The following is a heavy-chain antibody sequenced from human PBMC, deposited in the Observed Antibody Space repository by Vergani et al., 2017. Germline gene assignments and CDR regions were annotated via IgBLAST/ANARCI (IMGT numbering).Heavy chain of an antibody. CDR1: GFTFSSYA. J-gene: IGHJ6*03. D-gene: IGHD3-10*02. CDR3: ARYYGAYVVALTDCYMDG. Sequence: QVQLVESGGGVVQPGRSLRLSCAASGFTFSSYAMHWVRQAPGKGLEWVAVISYDGSNKYYADSVKGRFTISRDNSKNTLFLQMSSLRAEDTAVYYCARYYGAYVVALTDCYMDGWGKGTMVIVS. CDR2: ISYDGSNK. V-gene: IGHV3-30-3*01.